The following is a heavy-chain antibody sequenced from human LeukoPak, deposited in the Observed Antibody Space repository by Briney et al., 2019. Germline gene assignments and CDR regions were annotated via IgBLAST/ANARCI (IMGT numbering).Heavy chain of an antibody. CDR2: INTNTGNP. J-gene: IGHJ6*02. CDR1: GYSFTNYG. CDR3: ARVTGSNWSGDYYYYGMDV. V-gene: IGHV7-4-1*02. Sequence: GASVKVSCKASGYSFTNYGMNWVRQAPGQGLEWMGWINTNTGNPTYAQGFTGRFVFSLDTSVSAAYLQISSLKTEDTAVYFCARVTGSNWSGDYYYYGMDVWGQGTTVTVSS. D-gene: IGHD6-13*01.